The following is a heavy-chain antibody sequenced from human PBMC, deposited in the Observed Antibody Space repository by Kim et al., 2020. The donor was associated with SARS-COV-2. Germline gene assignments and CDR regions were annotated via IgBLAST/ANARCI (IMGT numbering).Heavy chain of an antibody. J-gene: IGHJ6*02. CDR3: ARVAARGYYYYYGMDV. Sequence: VKGRFTISRDNAKNSLYLQMNSLRAEDTAVYYCARVAARGYYYYYGMDVWGQGTTVTVSS. V-gene: IGHV3-21*01. D-gene: IGHD6-6*01.